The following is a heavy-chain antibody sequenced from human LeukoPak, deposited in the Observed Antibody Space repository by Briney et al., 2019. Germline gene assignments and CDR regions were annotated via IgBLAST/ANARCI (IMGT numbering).Heavy chain of an antibody. V-gene: IGHV1-2*02. Sequence: GASVKVSCKASGCXLTGFYIQWVRQASGQGLEWMGWINPNSGGTNYAQKFQGRVTMTRDTSIDTAYMELTRLRSDDTAVYYCARQITGTTGGNWFDPWGQGTLVTVSS. CDR3: ARQITGTTGGNWFDP. CDR1: GCXLTGFY. J-gene: IGHJ5*02. CDR2: INPNSGGT. D-gene: IGHD1-7*01.